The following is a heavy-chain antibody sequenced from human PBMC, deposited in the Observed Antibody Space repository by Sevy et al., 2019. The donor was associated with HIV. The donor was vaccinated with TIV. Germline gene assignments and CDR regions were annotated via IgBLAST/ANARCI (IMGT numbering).Heavy chain of an antibody. CDR2: ISYSGSS. CDR3: ALLAYGDYVGYFAP. D-gene: IGHD4-17*01. Sequence: SQTLSLTCTVSGGSLNSGSYYWSWIRQPPGKGLEWIGYISYSGSSNYNYSLKSRVTISVHTSNNQFSLKLSSVTAADTAIYYCALLAYGDYVGYFAPWGQGTLVTDSS. J-gene: IGHJ5*02. V-gene: IGHV4-61*01. CDR1: GGSLNSGSYY.